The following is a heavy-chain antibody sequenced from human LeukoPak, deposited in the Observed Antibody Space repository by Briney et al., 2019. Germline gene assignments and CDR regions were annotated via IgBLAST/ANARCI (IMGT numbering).Heavy chain of an antibody. CDR3: ARDLGGGAIDY. CDR2: IYSGGST. V-gene: IGHV3-53*01. J-gene: IGHJ4*02. Sequence: GGSLRLSCAASGFTVSSNYMSWVRQAPGKGLEWVSVIYSGGSTYYADSVKGRFTISRDNSENTLYLQMNSLRAEDTAVYYCARDLGGGAIDYWGQGTLVTVSS. CDR1: GFTVSSNY. D-gene: IGHD3-16*01.